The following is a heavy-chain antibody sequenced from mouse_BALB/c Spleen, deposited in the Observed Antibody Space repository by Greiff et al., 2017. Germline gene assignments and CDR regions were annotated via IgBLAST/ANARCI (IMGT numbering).Heavy chain of an antibody. D-gene: IGHD3-1*01. CDR1: GFTFSSYA. Sequence: EVQLVESGGGLVKPGGSLKLSCAASGFTFSSYAMSWVRQSPEKRLEWVAEISSGGSYTYYPDTVTGRFTISRDNAKNTLYLEMSSLRSEDTAMYYCARGARATRTWFAYWGQGTLVTVSA. CDR3: ARGARATRTWFAY. J-gene: IGHJ3*01. CDR2: ISSGGSYT. V-gene: IGHV5-9-4*01.